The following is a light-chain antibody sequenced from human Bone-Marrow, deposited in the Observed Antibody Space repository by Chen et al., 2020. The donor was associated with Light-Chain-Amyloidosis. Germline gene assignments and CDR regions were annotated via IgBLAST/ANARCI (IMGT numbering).Light chain of an antibody. Sequence: SYELTQPPSVSVSTGQTARITCSGDDLPTKYAYWYQQKPGQAPVLVIHRDTERPSGISERLSGSSSGTTATLTISGVQAEEEADYHCQSADSSGTYEVIFGGGTKLTVL. J-gene: IGLJ2*01. V-gene: IGLV3-25*02. CDR2: RDT. CDR1: DLPTKY. CDR3: QSADSSGTYEVI.